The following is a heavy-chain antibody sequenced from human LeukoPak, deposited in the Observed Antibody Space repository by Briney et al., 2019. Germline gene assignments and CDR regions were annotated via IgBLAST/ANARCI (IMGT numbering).Heavy chain of an antibody. CDR1: GFTFSSYA. V-gene: IGHV3-23*01. CDR2: ISGSGGST. Sequence: GGSLGLSCAASGFTFSSYAMSWVRQAPGKGLEWVSAISGSGGSTYYADSVKGRFTISRDNSKNTLYLQMNSLRAEDTAVYYCAKLPYYYDSSGPQGDYWGQGTLVTVSS. J-gene: IGHJ4*02. CDR3: AKLPYYYDSSGPQGDY. D-gene: IGHD3-22*01.